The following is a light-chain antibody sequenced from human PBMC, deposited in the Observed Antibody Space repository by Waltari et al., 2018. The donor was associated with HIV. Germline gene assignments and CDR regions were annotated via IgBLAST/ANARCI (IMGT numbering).Light chain of an antibody. CDR1: IPNNGARID. CDR2: HNS. Sequence: QSVLTQPPSVSGAPGQRVATSCIGTIPNNGARIDVHWYQQIPAAAPKLLIYHNSDRPSGVPDRFSGSKSGTSASLAITGLQAEDEADYYCQSYDSSLSAVFGGGTKLTVL. V-gene: IGLV1-40*01. CDR3: QSYDSSLSAV. J-gene: IGLJ2*01.